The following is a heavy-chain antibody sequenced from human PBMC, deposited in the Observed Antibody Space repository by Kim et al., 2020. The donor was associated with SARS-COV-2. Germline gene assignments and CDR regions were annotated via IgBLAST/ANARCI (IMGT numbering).Heavy chain of an antibody. V-gene: IGHV1-69*04. Sequence: SVKVSCKASGGTFSSYAISWVRQAPGQGLEWMGRIIPILGIANYAQKFQGRVTITADKSTSTAYMELSSLRSEDTAVYYCARDQRYQLLWTSYYYYMDVWGKGTTVTVSS. D-gene: IGHD2-2*01. CDR2: IIPILGIA. CDR1: GGTFSSYA. J-gene: IGHJ6*03. CDR3: ARDQRYQLLWTSYYYYMDV.